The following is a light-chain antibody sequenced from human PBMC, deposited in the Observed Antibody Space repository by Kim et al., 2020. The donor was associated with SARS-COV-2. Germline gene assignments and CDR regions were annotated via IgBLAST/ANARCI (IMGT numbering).Light chain of an antibody. CDR2: GAS. J-gene: IGKJ1*01. CDR1: QSVSSSY. Sequence: EIVLTQSPGTLSLSPGERATLSCRVSQSVSSSYLAWYQQSPGQAPRLLIYGASTRATGIPDRFSGSGSGTDFSLTITTLEPDDFVVYYCQRWSGSFWTFGQGTKMDIK. V-gene: IGKV3-20*01. CDR3: QRWSGSFWT.